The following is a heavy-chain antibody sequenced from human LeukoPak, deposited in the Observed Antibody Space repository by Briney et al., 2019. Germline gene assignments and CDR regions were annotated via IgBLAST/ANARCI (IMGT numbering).Heavy chain of an antibody. CDR1: GGSISSSSYY. D-gene: IGHD3-3*01. V-gene: IGHV4-39*01. CDR2: IYYSGST. J-gene: IGHJ3*02. CDR3: ASGGYDFWSGYFPHDAFDI. Sequence: SETLSLTCTVSGGSISSSSYYWGWIRQPPGKGLEWIGRIYYSGSTYYNPSLKSRFTISVDTSKNQFSLKLSSVTAADTAVYYCASGGYDFWSGYFPHDAFDIWGQGTVVTVSS.